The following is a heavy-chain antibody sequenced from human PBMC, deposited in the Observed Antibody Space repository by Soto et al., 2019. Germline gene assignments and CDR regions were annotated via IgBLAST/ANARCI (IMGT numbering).Heavy chain of an antibody. CDR2: IVVGSGNT. CDR1: GFTFTSSA. V-gene: IGHV1-58*01. D-gene: IGHD6-13*01. Sequence: GASVKVSCKASGFTFTSSAVQWVRQARGQRLEWIGWIVVGSGNTNYAQKFQERVTITRDMSTSTAYMELSSMRSEDTAVYYCAADFPSGGPLNPDSQYSSSWYEGYFNFDYWGQETLVTVSS. J-gene: IGHJ4*02. CDR3: AADFPSGGPLNPDSQYSSSWYEGYFNFDY.